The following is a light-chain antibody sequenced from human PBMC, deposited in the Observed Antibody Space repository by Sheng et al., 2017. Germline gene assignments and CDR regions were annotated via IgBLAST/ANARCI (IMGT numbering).Light chain of an antibody. CDR1: SSDVGDVNY. J-gene: IGLJ2*01. Sequence: QSALTQPPSASGSPGQSVTISCTGTSSDVGDVNYLSWYQQRPGRAPKLMIYEVSKRPSGVPDRFSGSKSGNTASLTVSGLQAEDEADYYCSSYAGSNNLVFGGGTKLTVL. V-gene: IGLV2-8*01. CDR3: SSYAGSNNLV. CDR2: EVS.